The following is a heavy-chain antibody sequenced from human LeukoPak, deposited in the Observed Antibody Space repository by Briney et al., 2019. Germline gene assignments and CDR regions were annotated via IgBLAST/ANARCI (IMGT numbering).Heavy chain of an antibody. Sequence: SETLSLTCTVSGGSISSYYWSWSRQPPGKGLEWIGYIYYSGSTNYKPSLKSRVTISVVTSKNQFSLKLSSVTAADTAVYYCARGGSIVGATAHDAFDIWGQGTMASVSP. CDR3: ARGGSIVGATAHDAFDI. CDR2: IYYSGST. CDR1: GGSISSYY. J-gene: IGHJ3*02. D-gene: IGHD1-26*01. V-gene: IGHV4-59*01.